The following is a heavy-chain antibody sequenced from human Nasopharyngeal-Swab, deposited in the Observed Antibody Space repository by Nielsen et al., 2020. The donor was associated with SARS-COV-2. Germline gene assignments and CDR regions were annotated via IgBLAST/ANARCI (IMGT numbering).Heavy chain of an antibody. V-gene: IGHV3-7*01. J-gene: IGHJ4*02. CDR2: IKQDGSEK. D-gene: IGHD6-13*01. Sequence: WIRQPPGKGLEWVANIKQDGSEKYYVDSVKGRFTISRDNAKNSLYLQMNSLRAKDTAVYYCARDAFPGIAAAGPDYWGQGTLVTVSS. CDR3: ARDAFPGIAAAGPDY.